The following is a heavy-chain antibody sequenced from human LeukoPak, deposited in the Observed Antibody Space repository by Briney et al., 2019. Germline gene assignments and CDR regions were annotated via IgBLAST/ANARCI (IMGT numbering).Heavy chain of an antibody. J-gene: IGHJ4*02. CDR3: ARYCSSTSCFAVIDY. D-gene: IGHD2-2*01. CDR1: GGSISSSSYY. Sequence: KASETLSLTCTVSGGSISSSSYYWGWIRQPPGKGLEWIGSIYYSGSTYYNPSLKSRVTISVDTSKNQFSLKLSSVTAADTAVYYCARYCSSTSCFAVIDYWGQGTLVTVSS. V-gene: IGHV4-39*07. CDR2: IYYSGST.